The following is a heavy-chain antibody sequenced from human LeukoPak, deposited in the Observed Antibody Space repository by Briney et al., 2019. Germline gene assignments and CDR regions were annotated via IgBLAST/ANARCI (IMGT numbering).Heavy chain of an antibody. J-gene: IGHJ4*02. D-gene: IGHD6-13*01. CDR2: MSGSSSYI. CDR3: ARTPSSEQQLSFDN. Sequence: GRSLRLSCEASGFTFSSYAMHWVRQAPGKGLEWVSSMSGSSSYIYYADSVKGRFTISRDNAKNSLSLQMNSLRAEDTAVYYCARTPSSEQQLSFDNWGQGTLVTVSS. V-gene: IGHV3-21*01. CDR1: GFTFSSYA.